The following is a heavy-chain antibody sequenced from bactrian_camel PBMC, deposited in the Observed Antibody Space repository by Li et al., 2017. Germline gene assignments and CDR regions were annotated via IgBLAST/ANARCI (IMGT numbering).Heavy chain of an antibody. CDR1: GYTAGRHC. J-gene: IGHJ6*01. V-gene: IGHV3S19*01. CDR3: AMSFQLPCLGRDERAYDS. D-gene: IGHD1*01. CDR2: IRTGYPFTS. Sequence: VQLVESGGGSVRTGGSLRRSCEASGYTAGRHCMAWFRQAPGKERVTVASIRTGYPFTSDYHDSVKGRFTISQGNAKNAVYLQMGNLQPEDTAMYFCAMSFQLPCLGRDERAYDSWGQGTQVTVS.